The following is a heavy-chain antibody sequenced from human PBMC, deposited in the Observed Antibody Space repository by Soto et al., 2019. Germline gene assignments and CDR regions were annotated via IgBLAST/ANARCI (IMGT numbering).Heavy chain of an antibody. V-gene: IGHV4-39*02. CDR3: ARRSTNTDIRPPRGYYFDF. Sequence: QLQLQESGPGLVKPSETLSLTCSVSGVSVSSRGYYWDWIRQPPGKGLEWIGSVAYSGSTYYNPSHKSQVPISQDRSKNAFPLKLDSMPAADTSVYYCARRSTNTDIRPPRGYYFDFWGLGILVTVSS. J-gene: IGHJ4*02. CDR1: GVSVSSRGYY. D-gene: IGHD3-10*01. CDR2: VAYSGST.